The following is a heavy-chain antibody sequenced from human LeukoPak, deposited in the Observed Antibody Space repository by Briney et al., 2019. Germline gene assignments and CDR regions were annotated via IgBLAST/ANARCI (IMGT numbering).Heavy chain of an antibody. CDR1: GFTFSYYS. D-gene: IGHD3-3*01. CDR3: AGSTVWSGIFQY. Sequence: GGSLRLSCAASGFTFSYYSMTWVRQAPGKGLEWVSYIDSSSATTYYADSVRGRFIISRDNAKNSLFLQINSLRAEDTAVYYCAGSTVWSGIFQYWGQGTLVTVSS. V-gene: IGHV3-48*01. J-gene: IGHJ1*01. CDR2: IDSSSATT.